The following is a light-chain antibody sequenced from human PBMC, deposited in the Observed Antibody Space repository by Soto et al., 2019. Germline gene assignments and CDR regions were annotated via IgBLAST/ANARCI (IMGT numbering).Light chain of an antibody. CDR2: GTS. J-gene: IGKJ2*01. CDR1: QSVSSNY. V-gene: IGKV3-20*01. Sequence: EIVLTQSPGTLSLSPGERATLSCRASQSVSSNYLAWYQQKPGQAPRLLIYGTSSRPTGIPDRFSGSGSGTDFTLTISRLEPEDFAVYYCQQYGSSPPDTFGQGTKLEIK. CDR3: QQYGSSPPDT.